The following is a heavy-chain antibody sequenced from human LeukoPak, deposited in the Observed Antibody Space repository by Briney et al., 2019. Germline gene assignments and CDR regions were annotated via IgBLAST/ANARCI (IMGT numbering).Heavy chain of an antibody. CDR3: AGSTLCSGIFQY. CDR1: GFTFSGYS. D-gene: IGHD2-15*01. J-gene: IGHJ1*01. CDR2: ISSDSATT. Sequence: PGGSLRLSCAASGFTFSGYSMTWVRQAPGEWLEWVSYISSDSATTYYADSVKGRFIISRDNAKNSLFLQINSLRAEDTAVYYCAGSTLCSGIFQYWGQGTLVTVSS. V-gene: IGHV3-48*01.